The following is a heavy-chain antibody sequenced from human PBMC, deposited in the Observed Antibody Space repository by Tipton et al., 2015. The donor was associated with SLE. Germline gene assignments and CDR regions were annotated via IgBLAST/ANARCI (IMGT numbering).Heavy chain of an antibody. Sequence: TLSLTCTVSGGSISSYYWSWIRQTPGKGLEWIGYIYYSGSTNYSGSTNYNPSLKSRVTISLETSKSQFSLKLSSVTAADTAVYYCARGGVLGFHPYAFDIWGQGKMVTVSS. D-gene: IGHD3-10*01. V-gene: IGHV4-59*01. CDR2: IYYSGSTNYSGST. J-gene: IGHJ3*02. CDR3: ARGGVLGFHPYAFDI. CDR1: GGSISSYY.